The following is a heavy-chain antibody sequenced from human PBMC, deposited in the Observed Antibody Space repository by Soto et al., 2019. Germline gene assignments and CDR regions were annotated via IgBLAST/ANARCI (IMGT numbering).Heavy chain of an antibody. D-gene: IGHD3-16*01. V-gene: IGHV3-30*18. Sequence: QVQLVESGGGVVQPGRSLRLSCAASGFTFSSYGMHWVRQAPGKGLEWVAVISYDGSNKYYADSVKGRFTISRDNSKNALYLQMNSLRAGDTAVYYCAKQTRVAGGDGMDVWGQGTTVTVSS. CDR2: ISYDGSNK. CDR1: GFTFSSYG. CDR3: AKQTRVAGGDGMDV. J-gene: IGHJ6*02.